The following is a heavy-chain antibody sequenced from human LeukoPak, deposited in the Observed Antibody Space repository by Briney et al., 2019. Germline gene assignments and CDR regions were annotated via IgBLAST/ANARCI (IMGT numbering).Heavy chain of an antibody. Sequence: SQTLSLTCTVSGGSISSGSYYWSWIRQPAGKGLEWIGRIYTSGSTKYNPSLKSRVTISVDTSKNQFSLKLSSVTAADTAVYYCARQRTGTIYYFDYWGQGTLVTVSS. V-gene: IGHV4-61*02. CDR3: ARQRTGTIYYFDY. CDR2: IYTSGST. CDR1: GGSISSGSYY. D-gene: IGHD1-1*01. J-gene: IGHJ4*02.